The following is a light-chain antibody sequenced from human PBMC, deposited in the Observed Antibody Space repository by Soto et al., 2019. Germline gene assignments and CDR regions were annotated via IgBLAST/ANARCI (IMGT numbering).Light chain of an antibody. J-gene: IGLJ1*01. CDR1: SSHIGAPYD. CDR3: QSYDMSLNNHV. V-gene: IGLV1-40*01. CDR2: GGN. Sequence: QPEMTEPPSVPGAPGHGVTISCTGRSSHIGAPYDVHWYQHLPGTAPKLLIYGGNNRPSGVPDRFSGSRSGTSASLAITGLQAEDEADYYCQSYDMSLNNHVFGTGTKVTVL.